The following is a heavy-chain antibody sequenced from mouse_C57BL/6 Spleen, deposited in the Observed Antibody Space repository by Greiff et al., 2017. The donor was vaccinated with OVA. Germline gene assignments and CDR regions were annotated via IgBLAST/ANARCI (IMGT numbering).Heavy chain of an antibody. CDR1: GYTFTDYE. CDR3: TRSHYYGSSPYYFDY. CDR2: IDPETGGT. Sequence: QVQLQQSGAELVRPGASVTLSCKASGYTFTDYEMHWVKQTPVHGLEWIGAIDPETGGTAYNQKFKGKAILTADKSSSTAYMELRSLTSEDSAVYYCTRSHYYGSSPYYFDYWGQGTTLTVSS. D-gene: IGHD1-1*01. V-gene: IGHV1-15*01. J-gene: IGHJ2*01.